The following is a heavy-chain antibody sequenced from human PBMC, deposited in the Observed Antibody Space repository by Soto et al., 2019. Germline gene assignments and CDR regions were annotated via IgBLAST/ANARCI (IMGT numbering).Heavy chain of an antibody. V-gene: IGHV3-23*01. CDR2: ITSSGGNT. CDR1: GFTFNNYA. J-gene: IGHJ4*02. Sequence: EVQLLESGGGLVQPGGSLRLSCAASGFTFNNYAMSWVRQAPGKGLEWVSTITSSGGNTYYSDSVKGRFTISRDNSKNTLYLQMNRLRAEDTALYGCAKDLVGDYDFDCWGQGTLVTVSS. D-gene: IGHD4-17*01. CDR3: AKDLVGDYDFDC.